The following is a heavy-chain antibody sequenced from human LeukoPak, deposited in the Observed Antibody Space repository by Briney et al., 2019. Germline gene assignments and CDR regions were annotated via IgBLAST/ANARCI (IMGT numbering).Heavy chain of an antibody. J-gene: IGHJ6*02. V-gene: IGHV1-69*13. Sequence: GASVKVSCKASGGTFSSYAISWVRQAPGQGLEWMGGIIPIFGTANYAQKFQGRVTITADESTSTAYMELSSLRSEDTAVYYCARFKGYYDSSGYYYGMDVWGQGTTVTVS. CDR3: ARFKGYYDSSGYYYGMDV. CDR1: GGTFSSYA. CDR2: IIPIFGTA. D-gene: IGHD3-22*01.